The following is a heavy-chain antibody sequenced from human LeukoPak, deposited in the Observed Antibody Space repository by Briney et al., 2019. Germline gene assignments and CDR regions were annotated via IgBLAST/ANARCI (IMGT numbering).Heavy chain of an antibody. J-gene: IGHJ5*01. CDR3: AKDPSGYCSGGTCYSVFDF. CDR2: IGWNSGGI. Sequence: PGGSLRLSCAASGFTFDDYAMHWVRQAPGKGLEWVSGIGWNSGGIVYADSVKGRFTISRDNSKNMLFLQMSSLRADDTAIYYCAKDPSGYCSGGTCYSVFDFWGQGTLVTVSS. CDR1: GFTFDDYA. V-gene: IGHV3-9*01. D-gene: IGHD2-15*01.